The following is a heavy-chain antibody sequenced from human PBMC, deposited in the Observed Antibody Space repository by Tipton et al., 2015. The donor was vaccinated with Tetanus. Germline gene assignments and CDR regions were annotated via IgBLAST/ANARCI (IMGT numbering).Heavy chain of an antibody. V-gene: IGHV4-39*07. J-gene: IGHJ4*02. D-gene: IGHD3-9*01. CDR3: ARVIYDILTGYHIDY. CDR2: IYYSGTT. Sequence: TLSLTCTVSGDSISSFNYYWGWIRQPPGKGLEWIGSIYYSGTTYSNPSLKSRVTISVDTSKNQFSLKLSSVTAADTAVYYCARVIYDILTGYHIDYWGQGTLVTVSS. CDR1: GDSISSFNYY.